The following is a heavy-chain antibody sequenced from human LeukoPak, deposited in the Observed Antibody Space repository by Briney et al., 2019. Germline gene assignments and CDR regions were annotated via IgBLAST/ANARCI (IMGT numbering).Heavy chain of an antibody. CDR3: ARLVEQLDLGWFDP. J-gene: IGHJ5*02. CDR2: IYYSGST. Sequence: PSETLSLTCTVSGGSISSSSYYWGWIRQPPGKGLEWIGSIYYSGSTYYNPSLKSRVTISVDTSKNQFSLKLSSVTAADTAVYYCARLVEQLDLGWFDPWGQGTLVTVSS. V-gene: IGHV4-39*07. CDR1: GGSISSSSYY. D-gene: IGHD6-6*01.